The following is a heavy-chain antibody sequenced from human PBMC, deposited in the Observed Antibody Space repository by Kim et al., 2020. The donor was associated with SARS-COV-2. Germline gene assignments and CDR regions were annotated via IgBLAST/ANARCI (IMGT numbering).Heavy chain of an antibody. CDR2: ISYDGSNK. J-gene: IGHJ6*02. CDR1: GFTFSSYG. Sequence: GGSLRLSCAASGFTFSSYGMHWVRQAPGKGLEWVAVISYDGSNKYYADSVKGRFTISRDNSKNTLYLQMNSLRAEDTAVYYCARDLLLWFGEFFIGMDVWGQGTRVTVSS. V-gene: IGHV3-33*05. D-gene: IGHD3-10*01. CDR3: ARDLLLWFGEFFIGMDV.